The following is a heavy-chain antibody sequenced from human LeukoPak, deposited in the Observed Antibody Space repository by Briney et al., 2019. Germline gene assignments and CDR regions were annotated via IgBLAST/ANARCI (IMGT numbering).Heavy chain of an antibody. CDR3: AKDSHGDVRHGAFDI. V-gene: IGHV3-9*01. CDR2: ISWNSGSI. J-gene: IGHJ3*02. Sequence: PGGSLRLSCAASGFTFDDYAMHWVRHAPGKGLEWVSGISWNSGSIVYADSVKGRFTISRDNAKNSLYLQMNSLRAEDTALYYCAKDSHGDVRHGAFDIWGQGTMVTVSS. D-gene: IGHD4-17*01. CDR1: GFTFDDYA.